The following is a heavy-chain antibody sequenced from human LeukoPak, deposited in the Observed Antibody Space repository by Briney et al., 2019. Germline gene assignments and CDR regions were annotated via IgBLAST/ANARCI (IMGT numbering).Heavy chain of an antibody. CDR1: GYTFRSHG. CDR3: ARARYYGSGSYDDAFDI. CDR2: ISAYNGNT. Sequence: GASVKVSCEASGYTFRSHGISWVRQAPGQGLEWMGWISAYNGNTDYAQKLQGRVTMTTDTSTSSAYMELRSLRSDDTAVYYCARARYYGSGSYDDAFDIWGQGTMVTVSS. V-gene: IGHV1-18*01. D-gene: IGHD3-10*01. J-gene: IGHJ3*02.